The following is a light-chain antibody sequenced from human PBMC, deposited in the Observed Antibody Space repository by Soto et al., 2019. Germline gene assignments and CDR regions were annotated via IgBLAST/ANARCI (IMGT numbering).Light chain of an antibody. J-gene: IGLJ1*01. V-gene: IGLV2-14*01. Sequence: QSALTQPASVSGSPGQSITVSCTGTSSDVGGYNSVSWYQQHPGKTPKLMIFEVNNRPSGVSNRFSGSKSGNTASLTISGLQAEDEADYYCSSYTSSSTLVFGTGTKLTVL. CDR3: SSYTSSSTLV. CDR1: SSDVGGYNS. CDR2: EVN.